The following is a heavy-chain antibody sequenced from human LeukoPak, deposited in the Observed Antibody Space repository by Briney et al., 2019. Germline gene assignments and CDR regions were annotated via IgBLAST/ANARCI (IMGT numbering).Heavy chain of an antibody. CDR2: ISQDGSEK. J-gene: IGHJ4*02. V-gene: IGHV3-7*01. CDR3: ARFGTGRDFFYFDY. Sequence: GGSLTLSCAASGFPLISHQLAWVRHTPQKGLEWLAGISQDGSEKYFVGSIKGRITISRDNDKKSLSLQINSLTTEDTAMYYCARFGTGRDFFYFDYWGKGTLVTVSS. D-gene: IGHD3-10*01. CDR1: GFPLISHQ.